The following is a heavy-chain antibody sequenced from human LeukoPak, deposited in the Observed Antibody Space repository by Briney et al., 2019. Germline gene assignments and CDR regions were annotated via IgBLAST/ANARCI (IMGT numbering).Heavy chain of an antibody. CDR1: GGSVSSGSYY. CDR3: ARDLVVAAPYSGYYGMDV. D-gene: IGHD2-15*01. Sequence: SETLSLTCTVSGGSVSSGSYYWSWIRQPPGKGLEWIGYIYYSGSTNYNPSLKSRVTISVDTSKNQFSLKLSSVTAADTAVYYCARDLVVAAPYSGYYGMDVWGQGTTVTVSS. J-gene: IGHJ6*02. V-gene: IGHV4-61*01. CDR2: IYYSGST.